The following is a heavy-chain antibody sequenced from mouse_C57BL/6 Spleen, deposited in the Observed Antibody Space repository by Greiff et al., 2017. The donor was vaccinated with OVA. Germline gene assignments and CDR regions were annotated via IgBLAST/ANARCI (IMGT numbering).Heavy chain of an antibody. V-gene: IGHV1-42*01. CDR3: ARDYGSSQGWYFDV. CDR2: INPSTGGT. J-gene: IGHJ1*03. CDR1: GYSFTGYY. Sequence: EVQLQQSGPELVKPGASVKISCKASGYSFTGYYMNWVKQSPEKSLEWIGEINPSTGGTTYNQKFKAKATLTVDKSSSTAYMQLKSLTSEDSAVYYCARDYGSSQGWYFDVWGTGTTVTVSS. D-gene: IGHD1-1*01.